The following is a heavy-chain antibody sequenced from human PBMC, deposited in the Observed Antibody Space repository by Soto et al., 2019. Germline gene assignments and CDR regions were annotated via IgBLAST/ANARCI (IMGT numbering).Heavy chain of an antibody. CDR1: GSTLSSYA. CDR2: STSSGATT. D-gene: IGHD5-18*01. J-gene: IGHJ3*02. Sequence: CLRLPWDASGSTLSSYATSWFRQAPGRGLEWVSASTSSGATTYYADSVKGRFTISKDNSKNTLYLQMNSLSAEDTAVYYCAKGDTAYDAVAIWGQGTMVTVSS. CDR3: AKGDTAYDAVAI. V-gene: IGHV3-23*01.